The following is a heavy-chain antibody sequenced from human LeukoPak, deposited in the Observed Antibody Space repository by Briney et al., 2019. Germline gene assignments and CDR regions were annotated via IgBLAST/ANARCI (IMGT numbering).Heavy chain of an antibody. CDR3: ARDKLTSEYDRKAIWYYYYYMVV. CDR1: GGSISSYY. CDR2: IYYSGST. V-gene: IGHV4-59*01. D-gene: IGHD3-22*01. J-gene: IGHJ6*03. Sequence: PSETLSLTCTLSGGSISSYYWSWIRQPPGKGLQWIGYIYYSGSTNYNPSLKSRVTISVDTSKNQFSLKLSSVTAADTAVYYCARDKLTSEYDRKAIWYYYYYMVVWGKGTTVTVSS.